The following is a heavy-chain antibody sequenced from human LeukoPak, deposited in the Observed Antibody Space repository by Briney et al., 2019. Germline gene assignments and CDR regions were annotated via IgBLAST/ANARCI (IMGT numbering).Heavy chain of an antibody. D-gene: IGHD4-17*01. V-gene: IGHV4-39*07. CDR3: ARVRADYGDYAIDY. CDR1: GGSISSSSYY. CDR2: IYYSGST. J-gene: IGHJ4*02. Sequence: PSETLSLTCTVSGGSISSSSYYWGWIRQPPGKGLEWIGSIYYSGSTYYNPSLKSRVTISVDTSKNQFSLKLSSVTAADTAVYYCARVRADYGDYAIDYWGQGTLVTVSS.